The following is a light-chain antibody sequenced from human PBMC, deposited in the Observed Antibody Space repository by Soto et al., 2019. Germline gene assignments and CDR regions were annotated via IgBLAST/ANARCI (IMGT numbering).Light chain of an antibody. CDR3: QQYYSTPLT. J-gene: IGKJ4*01. CDR2: GAS. V-gene: IGKV3-15*01. Sequence: EIVMTQSPATLPVSPGERATLSCRASQSVSSNLAWYQQKPGQAPRFLIYGASTRATGIPARFSGSGSGTDFTLTISSLQAEDVAVYYCQQYYSTPLTFGGGTKVDIK. CDR1: QSVSSN.